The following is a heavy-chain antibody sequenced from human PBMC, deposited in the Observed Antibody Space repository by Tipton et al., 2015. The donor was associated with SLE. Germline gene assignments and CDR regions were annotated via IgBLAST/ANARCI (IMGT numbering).Heavy chain of an antibody. CDR3: AREDSYYYYYYMDV. J-gene: IGHJ6*03. CDR1: GFTFGDYA. V-gene: IGHV3-49*04. Sequence: SLRLSCTASGFTFGDYALAWVRQAPGKGLEWVGFIRSKDYGGTTEYAAAVKDRFSISRDDSKRIAYLQVNSLRTEDTAVYYCAREDSYYYYYYMDVWGQGTTVTVSS. CDR2: IRSKDYGGTT. D-gene: IGHD2-21*01.